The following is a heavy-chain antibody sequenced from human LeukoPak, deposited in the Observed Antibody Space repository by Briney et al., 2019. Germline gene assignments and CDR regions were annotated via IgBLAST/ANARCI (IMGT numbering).Heavy chain of an antibody. CDR2: IYYSGST. CDR3: ARDVSYSSGWYADS. D-gene: IGHD6-19*01. J-gene: IGHJ5*01. Sequence: SETLSLTCTVSGGSISSTSYYWGWIRQPPGKGLEWIGYIYYSGSTNYNPSLKSRVTISVDTSKNQFSLKLSSVTAADTAVDYCARDVSYSSGWYADSWGQGTLVTVSS. V-gene: IGHV4-61*01. CDR1: GGSISSTSYY.